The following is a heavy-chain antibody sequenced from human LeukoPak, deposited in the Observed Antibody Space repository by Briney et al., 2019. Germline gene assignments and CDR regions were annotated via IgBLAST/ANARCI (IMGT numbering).Heavy chain of an antibody. J-gene: IGHJ3*02. CDR3: ARDRGNNWNKSAFDI. V-gene: IGHV3-11*04. D-gene: IGHD1/OR15-1a*01. CDR2: ISSSGSTI. Sequence: GSLRLSCAASGFTFSDYYMSWIRQAPGKGLEWVSYISSSGSTIYYADSVKGRFTISRDNAKNSLYLQMNSLRAEDTAVYYCARDRGNNWNKSAFDIWGQGTMVTVSS. CDR1: GFTFSDYY.